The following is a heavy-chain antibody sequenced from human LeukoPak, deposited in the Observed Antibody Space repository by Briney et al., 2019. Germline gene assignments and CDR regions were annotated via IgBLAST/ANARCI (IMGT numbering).Heavy chain of an antibody. CDR3: ARGDIDY. D-gene: IGHD2-15*01. J-gene: IGHJ4*02. Sequence: GASVKLSCKASGYTFTTYYMHWVRQVPGQELEWMGVLNPSGGSASYAQKFQGRVTMTRDTSTSTVYMELSSLRSEDSAIYYCARGDIDYWGQGTLVTVSS. CDR1: GYTFTTYY. CDR2: LNPSGGSA. V-gene: IGHV1-46*01.